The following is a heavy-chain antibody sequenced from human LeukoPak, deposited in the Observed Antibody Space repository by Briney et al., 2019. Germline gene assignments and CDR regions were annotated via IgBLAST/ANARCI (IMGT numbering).Heavy chain of an antibody. J-gene: IGHJ4*02. D-gene: IGHD2-15*01. V-gene: IGHV1-46*03. CDR2: INPSGGST. CDR1: GYTFASYY. Sequence: GASVEVSCKASGYTFASYYMHWVRQAPGQGLEWMGIINPSGGSTSYAQKFQGRVTMTRDTSTSTVYMELSSLRSEDTAVYYCARIAASGVYDYWGQGTLVTVSS. CDR3: ARIAASGVYDY.